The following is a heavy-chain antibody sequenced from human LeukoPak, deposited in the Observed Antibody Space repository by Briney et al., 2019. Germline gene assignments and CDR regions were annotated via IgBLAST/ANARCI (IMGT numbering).Heavy chain of an antibody. Sequence: ASVKVSCKASGYTFTSYGISWVRQAPGQGLEWMGWISAYNGNTNYAQKPQGRVTMTTDTSTSTASMELRSLRSDDTAVYYCARSAKVGATIYWGQGTLVTVSS. CDR1: GYTFTSYG. V-gene: IGHV1-18*01. D-gene: IGHD1-26*01. J-gene: IGHJ4*02. CDR2: ISAYNGNT. CDR3: ARSAKVGATIY.